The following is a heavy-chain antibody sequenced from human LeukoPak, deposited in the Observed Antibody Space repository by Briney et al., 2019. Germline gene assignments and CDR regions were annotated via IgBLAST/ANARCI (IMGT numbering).Heavy chain of an antibody. CDR3: ARWLPYYYYMDV. J-gene: IGHJ6*03. CDR2: ISSSSSYI. CDR1: GFTFSSYS. Sequence: GGSLRLSCAASGFTFSSYSMNWVRQAPGKGLEWVSSISSSSSYIYYADSVKGRFTISRDNAKNSLYLQMNSLRAEATAVYYCARWLPYYYYMDVWGKGTTVTVSS. D-gene: IGHD3-22*01. V-gene: IGHV3-21*01.